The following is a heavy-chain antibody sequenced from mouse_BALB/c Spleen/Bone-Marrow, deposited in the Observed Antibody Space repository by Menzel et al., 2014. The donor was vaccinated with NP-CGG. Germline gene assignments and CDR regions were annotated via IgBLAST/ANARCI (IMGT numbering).Heavy chain of an antibody. CDR2: IYPSDSYT. D-gene: IGHD2-4*01. CDR3: TRTYDYDEGGFDY. Sequence: VQGVESGAELVRPGASVKLSCKASDYTFTSYWINWVKQRPGQGLEWIGNIYPSDSYTNYNQKLKDKATLTVDKSSSTAYVQLSSPTSEDSAVYYCTRTYDYDEGGFDYWGQGTTLTVSS. V-gene: IGHV1-69*02. J-gene: IGHJ2*01. CDR1: DYTFTSYW.